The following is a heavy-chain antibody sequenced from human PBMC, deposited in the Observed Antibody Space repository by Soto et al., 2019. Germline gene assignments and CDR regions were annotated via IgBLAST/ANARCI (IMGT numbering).Heavy chain of an antibody. CDR2: INTHNGNT. CDR3: TREGSALYYSSVMDV. V-gene: IGHV1-18*01. CDR1: GYTFTTYG. Sequence: GASVKVSCKASGYTFTTYGISWVRQAPGQGLEWLGWINTHNGNTNYAQNLQGRVIMTADTSTSTAYMELRSLRSDDTALYYCTREGSALYYSSVMDVGGQGTTVPVSS. D-gene: IGHD3-10*01. J-gene: IGHJ6*02.